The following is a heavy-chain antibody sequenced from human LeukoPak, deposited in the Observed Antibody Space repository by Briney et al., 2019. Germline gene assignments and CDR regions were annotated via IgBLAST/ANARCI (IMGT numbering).Heavy chain of an antibody. J-gene: IGHJ4*02. CDR3: AREGDSSGYYTDY. D-gene: IGHD3-22*01. Sequence: GQFAISRDHAKNSLYLQMDSLRAEDTAVYYCAREGDSSGYYTDYWGQGTLVTVSS. V-gene: IGHV3-11*06.